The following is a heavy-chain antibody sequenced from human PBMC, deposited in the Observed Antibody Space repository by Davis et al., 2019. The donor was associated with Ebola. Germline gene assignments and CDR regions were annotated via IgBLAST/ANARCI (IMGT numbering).Heavy chain of an antibody. V-gene: IGHV3-11*04. J-gene: IGHJ6*02. CDR1: GFTFSDYY. CDR2: ISSSGSTI. D-gene: IGHD3-3*01. Sequence: PGGSLRLSCAASGFTFSDYYMSWIRQAPGKGLEWVSYISSSGSTIYYADSVKGRFTISRDNAKNSLYLQMNSLRAEDTAVYYCARDPADFWSGDYGMDVWGQGTTVTVSS. CDR3: ARDPADFWSGDYGMDV.